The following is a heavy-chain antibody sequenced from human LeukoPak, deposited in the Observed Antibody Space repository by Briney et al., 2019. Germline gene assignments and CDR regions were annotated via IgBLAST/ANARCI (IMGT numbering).Heavy chain of an antibody. CDR1: GFTVSTNY. Sequence: GGSLRLSCAASGFTVSTNYMSWVRQAPGKGLEWVSIIYSGGSIKYADSVKGRFTISRDNSKNTLYLQMNSLRAEDTAVYYCARDLHDFWSGSAGGMDVWGQGTTVTVSS. D-gene: IGHD3-3*01. CDR3: ARDLHDFWSGSAGGMDV. CDR2: IYSGGSI. J-gene: IGHJ6*02. V-gene: IGHV3-66*01.